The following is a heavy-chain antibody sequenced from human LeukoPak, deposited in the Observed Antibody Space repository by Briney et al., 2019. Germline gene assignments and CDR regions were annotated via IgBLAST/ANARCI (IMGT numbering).Heavy chain of an antibody. J-gene: IGHJ4*02. D-gene: IGHD3-3*01. CDR1: GLTFSSYA. CDR3: AKVGFSEMEWLLYSDH. CDR2: ISGSSGHP. V-gene: IGHV3-23*01. Sequence: GGSLRLSRAASGLTFSSYAMSWVRQAPGKGLEWVSAISGSSGHPYYADSVTGRFTISRDNSKNTLYLQMNSRRAEDMAVYYCAKVGFSEMEWLLYSDHWGQGTLVTVSS.